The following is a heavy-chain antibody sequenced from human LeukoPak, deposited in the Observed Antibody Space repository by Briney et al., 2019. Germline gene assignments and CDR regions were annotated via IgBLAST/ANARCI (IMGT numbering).Heavy chain of an antibody. CDR1: GYTFTGYY. V-gene: IGHV1-2*02. CDR3: AREVPPYYYGSGSQYPN. Sequence: ASVKVSCKASGYTFTGYYMHWVRQAPGQGLEWMGWINPDSGGTNYAQKFQGRVTITADESTSTAYMELSSLRSEDTAVYYCAREVPPYYYGSGSQYPNWGQGTLVTVSS. D-gene: IGHD3-10*01. CDR2: INPDSGGT. J-gene: IGHJ4*02.